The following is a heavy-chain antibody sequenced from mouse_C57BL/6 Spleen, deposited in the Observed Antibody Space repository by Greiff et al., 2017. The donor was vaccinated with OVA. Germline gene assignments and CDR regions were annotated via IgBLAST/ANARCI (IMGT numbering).Heavy chain of an antibody. CDR1: GFTFSDYG. Sequence: EVKLMESGGGLVKPGGSLKLSCAASGFTFSDYGMHWVRQAPEKGLEWVAYISSGSSTIYYADTVKGRFTISRANAKNTLFLQMTSLRSEDTAMYYCARGGYGYDPWFAYWGQGTLVTVSA. CDR2: ISSGSSTI. D-gene: IGHD2-2*01. V-gene: IGHV5-17*01. J-gene: IGHJ3*01. CDR3: ARGGYGYDPWFAY.